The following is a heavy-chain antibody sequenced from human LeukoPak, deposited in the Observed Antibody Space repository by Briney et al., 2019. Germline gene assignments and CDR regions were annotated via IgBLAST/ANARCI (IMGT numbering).Heavy chain of an antibody. J-gene: IGHJ6*02. D-gene: IGHD2-2*02. CDR2: MNPNSGNT. Sequence: ASVKVSCKASGYTFTSYDINWVRQAAGQGLEWMGWMNPNSGNTGYAQKFQGRVTMTRNTSISTAYMELSSPRSEDTAVYYCARDYCSSTSCYTDYYYYGMDVWGQGTTVTVSS. CDR1: GYTFTSYD. CDR3: ARDYCSSTSCYTDYYYYGMDV. V-gene: IGHV1-8*01.